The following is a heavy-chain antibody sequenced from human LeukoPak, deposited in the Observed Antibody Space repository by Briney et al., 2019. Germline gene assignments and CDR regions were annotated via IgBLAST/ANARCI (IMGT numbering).Heavy chain of an antibody. D-gene: IGHD3-10*01. CDR1: GGSISSSSYY. CDR3: ARPHYYGSGSPFDY. V-gene: IGHV4-39*01. Sequence: SETLSLTCTVSGGSISSSSYYWGWIRQPPGKGLEWIGSIYYSGSTYYNPSLKSRVTISVDTSKNQFSLKLGSVTAADTAVYYCARPHYYGSGSPFDYWGQGTLVTVSS. J-gene: IGHJ4*02. CDR2: IYYSGST.